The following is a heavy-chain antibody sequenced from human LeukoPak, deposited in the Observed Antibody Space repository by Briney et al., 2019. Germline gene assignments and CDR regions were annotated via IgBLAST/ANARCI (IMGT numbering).Heavy chain of an antibody. Sequence: PGGSLRLSCAASGFTFSRHSINWVRQAPGKGLEWVSSITGSSSYIYYADSVKGRFTISRDNAKNSLYLQMKSLRAEDTAVYYCAAKDYFDYWGQGTLVTVSS. CDR1: GFTFSRHS. CDR3: AAKDYFDY. V-gene: IGHV3-21*01. CDR2: ITGSSSYI. J-gene: IGHJ4*02.